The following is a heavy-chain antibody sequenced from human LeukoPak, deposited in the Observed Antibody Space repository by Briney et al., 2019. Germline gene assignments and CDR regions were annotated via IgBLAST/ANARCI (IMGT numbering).Heavy chain of an antibody. D-gene: IGHD4-17*01. CDR3: AKDLTTVTTQGDY. V-gene: IGHV3-30*18. CDR1: GFTLSNAW. CDR2: ISYDGSNK. Sequence: GGSLRLSCAASGFTLSNAWMNWVRQAPGKGLEWVAVISYDGSNKYYADSVKGRFTIPRDNSKNTLYLQMNSLRAEDTAVYYCAKDLTTVTTQGDYWGQGTLVTVS. J-gene: IGHJ4*02.